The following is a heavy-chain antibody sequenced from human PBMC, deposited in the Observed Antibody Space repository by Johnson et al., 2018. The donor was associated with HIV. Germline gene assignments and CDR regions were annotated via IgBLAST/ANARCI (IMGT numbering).Heavy chain of an antibody. CDR1: GFTFSNAW. CDR2: IKSKTDGGTT. V-gene: IGHV3-15*01. CDR3: ASELGIRLDAFDI. D-gene: IGHD7-27*01. J-gene: IGHJ3*02. Sequence: VQLVESGGGLVKPGGSLRLSCAASGFTFSNAWMSWVRQAPGKGLEWVGRIKSKTDGGTTDYAAPVKGRFTISRDDSKNTLYLQMNSLRAEDTAVYYCASELGIRLDAFDIWGQGTMVTVSS.